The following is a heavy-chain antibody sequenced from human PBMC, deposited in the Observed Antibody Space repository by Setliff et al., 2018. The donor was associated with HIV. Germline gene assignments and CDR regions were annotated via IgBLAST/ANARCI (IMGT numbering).Heavy chain of an antibody. Sequence: ASVKVSCKASGYTFTNYPIHWVRQAPGQRLEWMGWINAGNGNTKYLQRFQGRVTITRDTSASTVYMDLSNLRSEDTAVYFCARLPSAAMWGGSAFDLWGQGTMVTVSS. CDR1: GYTFTNYP. CDR3: ARLPSAAMWGGSAFDL. J-gene: IGHJ3*01. V-gene: IGHV1-3*01. D-gene: IGHD2-2*01. CDR2: INAGNGNT.